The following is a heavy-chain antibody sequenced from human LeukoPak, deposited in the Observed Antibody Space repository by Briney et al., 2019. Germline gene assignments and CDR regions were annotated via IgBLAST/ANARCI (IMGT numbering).Heavy chain of an antibody. CDR1: GGTFSSYA. CDR2: IIPILGIA. V-gene: IGHV1-69*04. J-gene: IGHJ4*02. Sequence: GASVKVSCKASGGTFSSYAISWVRQAPGQGLEWMGRIIPILGIANYAQKFQGRVTITADKSTSTAYMELSSLRSEDTAVYYCATRWELPGFDYWGQGTLVTVSS. D-gene: IGHD1-26*01. CDR3: ATRWELPGFDY.